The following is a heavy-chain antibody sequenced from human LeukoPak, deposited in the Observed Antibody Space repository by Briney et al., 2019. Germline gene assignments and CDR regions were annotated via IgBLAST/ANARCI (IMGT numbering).Heavy chain of an antibody. CDR2: ISGSGGST. Sequence: QPGGSLRLSCAASGFTFSSYGMSWVRQAPGKGLEWVSAISGSGGSTYYADSVKGRFTISRDNSKNTLYLQMNSLRAEDTAVYYCAKGGDILTGYPRSPYYYYMDVWGKGTTVTISS. CDR1: GFTFSSYG. J-gene: IGHJ6*03. V-gene: IGHV3-23*01. D-gene: IGHD3-9*01. CDR3: AKGGDILTGYPRSPYYYYMDV.